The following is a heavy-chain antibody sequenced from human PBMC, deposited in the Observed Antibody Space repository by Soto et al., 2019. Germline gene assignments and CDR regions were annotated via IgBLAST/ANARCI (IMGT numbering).Heavy chain of an antibody. CDR3: ARGKDQRNTQTYSYFDS. Sequence: EVQLVESGGGLVQPGGSVRLSCAASGFTLSGYWMHWVRQVPGKGLVWVSRVNSDGSMTAYADSVKGRFTISRDNAKNTLYLQMNSLKADDTAVYYCARGKDQRNTQTYSYFDSWGQGTQVDVSS. V-gene: IGHV3-74*01. CDR1: GFTLSGYW. CDR2: VNSDGSMT. D-gene: IGHD5-18*01. J-gene: IGHJ4*02.